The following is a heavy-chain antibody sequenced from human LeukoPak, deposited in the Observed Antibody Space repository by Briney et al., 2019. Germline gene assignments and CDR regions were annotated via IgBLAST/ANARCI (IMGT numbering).Heavy chain of an antibody. Sequence: GGSLRLSCAVFGFTVSSNYMSWVRLAPGKGLVWVSRISNDASSTTYADSVKGRFTISRDNTKNTLYLQMNSLRAEDTAVYYCAVGDNPGALDYWGQGTLVTVSS. J-gene: IGHJ4*02. V-gene: IGHV3-74*01. CDR3: AVGDNPGALDY. CDR2: ISNDASST. D-gene: IGHD1-14*01. CDR1: GFTVSSNY.